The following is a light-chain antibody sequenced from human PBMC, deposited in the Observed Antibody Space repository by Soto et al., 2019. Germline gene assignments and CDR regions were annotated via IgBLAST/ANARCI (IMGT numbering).Light chain of an antibody. Sequence: ALTQPSSVSGSPGQSITISCTGTSSDVGGYDYVSWYQLHPGKAPKLMIFEVSNRPSGVSYRLSGSKSGNTASLTISGRQAEDVADYFCSSYSISTAYLFGTGTKVTVL. CDR1: SSDVGGYDY. CDR2: EVS. V-gene: IGLV2-14*01. J-gene: IGLJ1*01. CDR3: SSYSISTAYL.